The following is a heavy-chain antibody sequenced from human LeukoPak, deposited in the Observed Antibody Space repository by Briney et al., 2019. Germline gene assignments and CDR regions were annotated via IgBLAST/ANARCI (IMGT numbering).Heavy chain of an antibody. CDR2: ISYDGSNK. V-gene: IGHV3-30*18. Sequence: GGSLRLSCAASGFTFSSYGMHWVRQAPGKGLEWMAVISYDGSNKYYADSVKGRFTISRDNSKNTLYLQMNSLRAEDTAVYYCAKKGPRFRYFDWLLPLDYWGQGTLVTVSS. D-gene: IGHD3-9*01. J-gene: IGHJ4*02. CDR3: AKKGPRFRYFDWLLPLDY. CDR1: GFTFSSYG.